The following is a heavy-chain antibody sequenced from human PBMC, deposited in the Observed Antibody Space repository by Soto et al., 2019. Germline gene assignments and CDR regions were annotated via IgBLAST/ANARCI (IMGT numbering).Heavy chain of an antibody. V-gene: IGHV4-39*01. Sequence: QLQESGPGLVKPSETLFLTCTVSGGSFTSTNYFWGWIRQPPVKGLEWFGYMDYNGNTFYSPSLKRRGTMSVDTSNRQFSLDLSSVTAADTAMYYCATLQIYDSRAAPTPIFHPWGLGAMVTVSS. D-gene: IGHD3-22*01. CDR3: ATLQIYDSRAAPTPIFHP. J-gene: IGHJ1*01. CDR2: MDYNGNT. CDR1: GGSFTSTNYF.